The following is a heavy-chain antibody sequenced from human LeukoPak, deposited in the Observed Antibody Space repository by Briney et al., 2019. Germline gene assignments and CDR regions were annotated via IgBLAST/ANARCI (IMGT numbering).Heavy chain of an antibody. CDR2: ITGSGGRT. J-gene: IGHJ4*02. D-gene: IGHD1-7*01. Sequence: GGSLRLSCAASGFTFSSYAMNWVRQAPGKGLEWVSAITGSGGRTYYADSVKGRFTISRDNSKNTLYLQMNSLRAEDTALYYCARAGLYNWNYEGTAYFDYWGQGTLVTVSS. CDR1: GFTFSSYA. CDR3: ARAGLYNWNYEGTAYFDY. V-gene: IGHV3-23*01.